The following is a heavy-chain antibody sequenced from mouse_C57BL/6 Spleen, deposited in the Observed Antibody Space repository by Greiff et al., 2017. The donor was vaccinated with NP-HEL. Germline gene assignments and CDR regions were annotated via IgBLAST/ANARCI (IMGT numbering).Heavy chain of an antibody. CDR3: ARGLGRGRAWFAY. Sequence: DVHLVESGGGLVQPGGSLKLSCAASGFTFSDYYMYWVRQTPEKRLEWVAYISNGGGSTYYPDTVKGRFTISRDNAKNTLYLQMSRLKSEDTAMYYCARGLGRGRAWFAYWGQGTLVTVSA. CDR2: ISNGGGST. V-gene: IGHV5-12*01. CDR1: GFTFSDYY. J-gene: IGHJ3*01. D-gene: IGHD4-1*01.